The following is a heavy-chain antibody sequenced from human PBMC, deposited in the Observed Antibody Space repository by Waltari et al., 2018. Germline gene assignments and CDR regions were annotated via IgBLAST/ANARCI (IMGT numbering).Heavy chain of an antibody. CDR1: GGTSTNSA. J-gene: IGHJ4*01. D-gene: IGHD1-1*01. Sequence: QVHLVQSGAEVKKPGSSVKVSCKASGGTSTNSAINWVRQAPGQGLVWMGRIIPRLDKTHYAQKLQGRFTITADESTSTIYMELSDLRSDDTAIYYCAARTTALGFDSWGHGTLVTVAS. CDR3: AARTTALGFDS. CDR2: IIPRLDKT. V-gene: IGHV1-69*11.